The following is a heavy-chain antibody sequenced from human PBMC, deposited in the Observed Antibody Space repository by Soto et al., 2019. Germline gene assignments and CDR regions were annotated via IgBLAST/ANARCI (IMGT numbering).Heavy chain of an antibody. D-gene: IGHD2-21*02. J-gene: IGHJ5*02. V-gene: IGHV3-74*01. CDR3: ARESGDWPLNWFDP. CDR1: GFNFSNHW. CDR2: ITSDGKSK. Sequence: VHLVESGGGLVQTGGSLRLSCAASGFNFSNHWMHWVRQRPGEGLVWVSRITSDGKSKAYAESVKGRFAISRDNAKNTLYLQMNGLTAEDTAVYYCARESGDWPLNWFDPWGQGTLVTVSS.